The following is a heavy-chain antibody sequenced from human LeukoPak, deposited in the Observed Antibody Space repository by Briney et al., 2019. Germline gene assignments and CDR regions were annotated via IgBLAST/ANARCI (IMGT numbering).Heavy chain of an antibody. D-gene: IGHD4-11*01. CDR3: ARDIPEETTVTINWFDP. J-gene: IGHJ5*02. CDR1: GFTFSSYS. CDR2: ISSSSSTI. V-gene: IGHV3-48*02. Sequence: QAGGSLRLSCAASGFTFSSYSMNWVRQAPGKGLEWVSYISSSSSTIYYADSVKGRFTISRDNAKNSLYLQMNSLRDEDTAVYYCARDIPEETTVTINWFDPWGQGTLVTVSS.